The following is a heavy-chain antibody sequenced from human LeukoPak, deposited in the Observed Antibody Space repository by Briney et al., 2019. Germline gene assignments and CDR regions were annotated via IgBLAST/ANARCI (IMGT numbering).Heavy chain of an antibody. CDR3: AKARPLEYYMDV. Sequence: ASVKVSCKVSGYTLTELSMHWVRQAPGKGLEWMGGFDPEDGETIYAQKFQGRVTMTEDTSTDTAYMELSSLRSEDTAVYYCAKARPLEYYMDVWGKGTTATVSS. CDR1: GYTLTELS. V-gene: IGHV1-24*01. J-gene: IGHJ6*03. CDR2: FDPEDGET. D-gene: IGHD6-6*01.